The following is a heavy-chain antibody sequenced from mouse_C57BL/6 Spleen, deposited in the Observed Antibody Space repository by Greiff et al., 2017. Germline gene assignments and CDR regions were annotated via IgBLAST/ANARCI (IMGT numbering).Heavy chain of an antibody. CDR2: ISSGGSYT. Sequence: EVKLMESGGDLVKPGGSLKLSCAASGFTFSSYGMSWVRQTPDKRLEWVATISSGGSYTYYPASVKGRFTITRDNAKNTLYLQMSRLKSEDTAMYYCARFSVYSNFAYGGQGTLVTVSA. D-gene: IGHD2-5*01. CDR3: ARFSVYSNFAY. CDR1: GFTFSSYG. V-gene: IGHV5-6*01. J-gene: IGHJ3*01.